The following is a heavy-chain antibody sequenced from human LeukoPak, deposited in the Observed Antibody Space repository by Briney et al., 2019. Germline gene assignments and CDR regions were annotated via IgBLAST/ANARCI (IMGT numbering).Heavy chain of an antibody. Sequence: SVKVSCKASGGTFSSYAISWVRQAPGQGLEWMGRIIPIFGTANYAQKFQGRVTITADKSTSTAYMELSSLRSEDTAVYYCARDSFYYDSSGYSHFGYWGQGTLVTVS. CDR2: IIPIFGTA. V-gene: IGHV1-69*06. CDR3: ARDSFYYDSSGYSHFGY. D-gene: IGHD3-22*01. CDR1: GGTFSSYA. J-gene: IGHJ4*02.